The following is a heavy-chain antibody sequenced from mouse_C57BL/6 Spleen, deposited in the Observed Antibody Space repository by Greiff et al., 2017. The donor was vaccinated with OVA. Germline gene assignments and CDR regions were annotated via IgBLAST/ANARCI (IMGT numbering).Heavy chain of an antibody. CDR1: GYTFTSYW. J-gene: IGHJ3*01. Sequence: QVQLQQPGAELVMPGASVKLSCKASGYTFTSYWMHWVKQSPGQGLEWIGEIDPSDSYTNYNQKFKGKSTLTVDKSSSTAYMQLSSLTSEDSAVDYCASDYGSSRDWFAYWGQGTLVTVSA. D-gene: IGHD1-1*01. V-gene: IGHV1-69*01. CDR2: IDPSDSYT. CDR3: ASDYGSSRDWFAY.